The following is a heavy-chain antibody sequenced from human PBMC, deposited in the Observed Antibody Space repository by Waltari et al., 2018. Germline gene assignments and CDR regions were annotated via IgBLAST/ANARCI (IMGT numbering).Heavy chain of an antibody. V-gene: IGHV3-23*01. Sequence: EVQLLESGGGLVQPGGSLSSSCAVSVFPFRRSAMSWVRQAPGKGLEWVSGISGSGDRTDDADSVKGRFTISRDNSKNTLSLQMNSLRVEDTAIYYCAKGANPQHPYHFENWGQGTLVTVSS. CDR3: AKGANPQHPYHFEN. CDR2: ISGSGDRT. J-gene: IGHJ4*02. CDR1: VFPFRRSA.